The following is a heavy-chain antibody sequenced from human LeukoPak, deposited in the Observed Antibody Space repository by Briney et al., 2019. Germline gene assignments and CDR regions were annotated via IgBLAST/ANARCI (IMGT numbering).Heavy chain of an antibody. CDR2: ISGSGGST. J-gene: IGHJ1*01. CDR3: ARDMTTATTCYLQH. V-gene: IGHV3-23*01. D-gene: IGHD4-17*01. Sequence: GGSLRLSCAASGFTFSSYAMSWVRQAPGKGLEWVSAISGSGGSTYYADSVKGRFTISRDNSKNTLYLQMNSLRAEDTAVYYCARDMTTATTCYLQHWGQGTLVTVSS. CDR1: GFTFSSYA.